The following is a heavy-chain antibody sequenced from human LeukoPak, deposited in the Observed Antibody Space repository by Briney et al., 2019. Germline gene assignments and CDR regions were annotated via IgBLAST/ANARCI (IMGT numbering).Heavy chain of an antibody. V-gene: IGHV4-39*07. Sequence: SQTLSLTCTVYSRSLSSGDSYWGWIRQPPGKGLEWIGRIYVSRSTYYNPSVQSRVTISVDTAQNPFSLKLSYVTAPAQTAVSGARELAARIWFDPWGQGTLVTVSS. CDR2: IYVSRST. CDR1: SRSLSSGDSY. J-gene: IGHJ5*02. CDR3: ARELAARIWFDP. D-gene: IGHD6-6*01.